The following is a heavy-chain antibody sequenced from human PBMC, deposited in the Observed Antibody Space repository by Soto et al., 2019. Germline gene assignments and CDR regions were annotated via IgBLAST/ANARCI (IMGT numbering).Heavy chain of an antibody. V-gene: IGHV1-8*01. CDR2: MNPHSGDT. CDR1: GYMFTSFH. D-gene: IGHD3-10*01. Sequence: VQLVQSGAEVRMPGASVKVSCKASGYMFTSFHFNWVRQATGQGLEWIGWMNPHSGDTGYAQRFQGRVTMTRDTSINTAYMELTSLRSDDTAVYYCARGSPGPVDHWGQGTPATVSS. J-gene: IGHJ4*02. CDR3: ARGSPGPVDH.